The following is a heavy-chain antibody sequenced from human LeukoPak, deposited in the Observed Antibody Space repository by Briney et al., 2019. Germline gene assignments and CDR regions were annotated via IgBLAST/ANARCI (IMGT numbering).Heavy chain of an antibody. D-gene: IGHD3-22*01. J-gene: IGHJ4*02. CDR2: ISAYNGNT. V-gene: IGHV1-18*01. CDR3: ARARSYYDRKDY. CDR1: GYTFTSYG. Sequence: ASVKVSCKASGYTFTSYGISWVRQAPGQGVEWMGWISAYNGNTNYALKLQGRVTMTTDTSTSTAYMELRSLRSDDTAVYYCARARSYYDRKDYWGQGTLVTVSS.